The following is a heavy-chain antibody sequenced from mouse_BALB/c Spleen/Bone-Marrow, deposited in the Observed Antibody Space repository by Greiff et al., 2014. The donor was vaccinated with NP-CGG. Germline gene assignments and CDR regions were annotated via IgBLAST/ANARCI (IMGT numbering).Heavy chain of an antibody. V-gene: IGHV1-14*01. Sequence: VQLKQSGPELVKPGASVKMSCKASGYTFTSYVIHWVKQKPGQGLEWIGYINPYNDATKFNERFKGKATLTSDKSSSTAYMVLSSLTSEDSAVYYCAREGVDYFDYWGQGTTLPVSS. CDR1: GYTFTSYV. CDR2: INPYNDAT. CDR3: AREGVDYFDY. J-gene: IGHJ2*01.